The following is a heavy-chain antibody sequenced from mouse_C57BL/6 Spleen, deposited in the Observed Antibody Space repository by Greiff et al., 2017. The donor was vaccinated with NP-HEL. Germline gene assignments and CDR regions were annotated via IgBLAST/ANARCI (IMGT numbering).Heavy chain of an antibody. Sequence: EVQLQQSGPGMVKPSQSLSLTCTVTGYSITSGYDWHWIRHFPGNKLEWMGYISYSGSTNYNPSLKSRISITHDTSKNHFFLKLNSVTTEDTATYYCARDDDYDTWFAYWGQGTLVTVSA. CDR2: ISYSGST. CDR1: GYSITSGYD. V-gene: IGHV3-1*01. J-gene: IGHJ3*01. D-gene: IGHD2-4*01. CDR3: ARDDDYDTWFAY.